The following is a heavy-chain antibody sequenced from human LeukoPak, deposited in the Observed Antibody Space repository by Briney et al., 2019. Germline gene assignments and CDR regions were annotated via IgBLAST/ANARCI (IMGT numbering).Heavy chain of an antibody. CDR3: AKSGAMVRGGGFDY. CDR1: GFTFDDYA. D-gene: IGHD3-10*01. J-gene: IGHJ4*02. Sequence: PGRSLRLSCAASGFTFDDYAMHWVRQAPGKGLEWVSGISWNSGSIGYADSVKSRFTISRDNAKNSLYLQMNSLRAEDTALYYCAKSGAMVRGGGFDYWGQGTLVTVSS. V-gene: IGHV3-9*01. CDR2: ISWNSGSI.